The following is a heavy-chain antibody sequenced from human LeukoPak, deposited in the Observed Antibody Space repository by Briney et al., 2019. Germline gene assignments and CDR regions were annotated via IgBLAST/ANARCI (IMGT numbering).Heavy chain of an antibody. V-gene: IGHV3-30*18. Sequence: GGSLRLSCAAAGFTFSSYGMHWVRQAPGKGLEWVAVISYDGSNKYYTDSVKGRFTISRDNSKNTLYLQMNSLRDEDTAVYYCAKPGSYCSGGSCSLFFDYWGQGTLVTVSS. CDR3: AKPGSYCSGGSCSLFFDY. J-gene: IGHJ4*02. CDR2: ISYDGSNK. CDR1: GFTFSSYG. D-gene: IGHD2-15*01.